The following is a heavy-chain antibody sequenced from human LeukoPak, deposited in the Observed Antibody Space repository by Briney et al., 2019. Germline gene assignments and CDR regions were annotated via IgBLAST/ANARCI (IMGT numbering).Heavy chain of an antibody. CDR2: IYSGGST. D-gene: IGHD3-16*01. J-gene: IGHJ4*02. CDR3: ARERWGSGGPDY. CDR1: GFTVSSNY. V-gene: IGHV3-53*01. Sequence: GGSLRLSCAASGFTVSSNYMSWVRQAPGKGLEWVSVIYSGGSTYYADSVKGRFTISRDNSKNTLYLQMNSLRAEDTAVYYCARERWGSGGPDYWGQGTLVTVSS.